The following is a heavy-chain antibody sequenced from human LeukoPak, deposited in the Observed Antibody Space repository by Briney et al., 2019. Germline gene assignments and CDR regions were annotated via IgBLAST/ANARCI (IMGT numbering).Heavy chain of an antibody. Sequence: PGGSLRLSCAASGFTFSSYGMHWVRQAPGKGLEWVAVIWYDGSNKYYADSVKGRFTISRDNSKNTLYLQMNSLRAEDTAVYYCASDYGDYSYYYGMDVWGQGTTVTVSS. CDR1: GFTFSSYG. CDR2: IWYDGSNK. J-gene: IGHJ6*02. V-gene: IGHV3-33*01. CDR3: ASDYGDYSYYYGMDV. D-gene: IGHD4-17*01.